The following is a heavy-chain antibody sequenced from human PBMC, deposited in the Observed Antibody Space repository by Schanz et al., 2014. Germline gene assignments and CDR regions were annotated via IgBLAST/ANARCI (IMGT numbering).Heavy chain of an antibody. CDR3: ARGPSTGAFDI. CDR1: GYTFTSYY. J-gene: IGHJ3*02. V-gene: IGHV1-46*03. Sequence: QVQLVQSAPEVKKPGASVKVSCEASGYTFTSYYIHWFRQAPGQGLEWMGWMNPTTGNRGYAQNFQGRVTMTRDTSTSTVYMELSSLRSEDTAVYFCARGPSTGAFDIWGQGTMVTVSS. CDR2: MNPTTGNR.